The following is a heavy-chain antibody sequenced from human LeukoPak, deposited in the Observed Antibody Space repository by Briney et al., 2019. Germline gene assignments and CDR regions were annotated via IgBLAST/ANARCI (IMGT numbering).Heavy chain of an antibody. CDR2: IYYSGST. Sequence: SETLSLTCTVSGGSISSYYWIWIRQPPGKGLEWIGYIYYSGSTNYNPSLKSRVTISVDTSKNQFSLTLSSVTAADTSVHYCARHPSSWRPYFYYYGMDVWGQGTTVTVYS. CDR1: GGSISSYY. V-gene: IGHV4-59*08. CDR3: ARHPSSWRPYFYYYGMDV. J-gene: IGHJ6*02. D-gene: IGHD6-13*01.